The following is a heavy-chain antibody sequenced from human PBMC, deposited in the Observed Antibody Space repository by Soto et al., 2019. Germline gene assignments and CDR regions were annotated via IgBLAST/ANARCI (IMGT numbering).Heavy chain of an antibody. V-gene: IGHV3-30-3*01. J-gene: IGHJ4*02. CDR2: ITYDATNE. CDR3: ARKAVPDF. D-gene: IGHD6-19*01. Sequence: QVKLVESGGTVVQPGRSLRLSCAASGFSFSKYAMHWVRQAPGKGLEWVAVITYDATNEYYADSVKGRFTISRDNSNNTLSIHMSSLRHADTAVYYCARKAVPDFWGQGTLVTVSS. CDR1: GFSFSKYA.